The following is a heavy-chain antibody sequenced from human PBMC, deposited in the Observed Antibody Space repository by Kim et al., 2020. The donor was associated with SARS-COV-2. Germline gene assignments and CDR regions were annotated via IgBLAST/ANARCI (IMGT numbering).Heavy chain of an antibody. CDR3: ARVRFGESFPSYNWFDP. J-gene: IGHJ5*02. V-gene: IGHV4-59*13. CDR2: IYYSGST. Sequence: SETLSLTCTVSGGSISSYYWSWIRQPPGKGLEWIGYIYYSGSTNYNPSLKSRVTISVDTSKNQFSLKLSSVTAADTAVYYCARVRFGESFPSYNWFDPWGQGTLVTVSS. CDR1: GGSISSYY. D-gene: IGHD3-10*01.